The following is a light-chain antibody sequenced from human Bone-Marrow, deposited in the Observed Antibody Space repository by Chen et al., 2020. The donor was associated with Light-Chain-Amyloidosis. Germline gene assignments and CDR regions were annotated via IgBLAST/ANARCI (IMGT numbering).Light chain of an antibody. J-gene: IGLJ3*02. CDR3: QVWDRSSDRPV. CDR1: KIGSVA. CDR2: DDS. Sequence: SYVLTQPPSVSVAPGQTARITCEGDKIGSVAVHWYQHKPGQAPVLVVYDDSDRPSGIPERLSGSNSGYTATLTISRVEAGDEADYYCQVWDRSSDRPVFGGGTKLTVL. V-gene: IGLV3-21*02.